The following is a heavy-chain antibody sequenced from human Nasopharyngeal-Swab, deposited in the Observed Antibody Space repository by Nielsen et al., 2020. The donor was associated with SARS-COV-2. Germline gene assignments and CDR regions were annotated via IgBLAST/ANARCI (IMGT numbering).Heavy chain of an antibody. CDR1: GYTFTSYY. J-gene: IGHJ6*02. CDR3: ARMVVLGGDGMDV. V-gene: IGHV1-46*01. D-gene: IGHD2-15*01. CDR2: INPSGGST. Sequence: ASVKVSCKASGYTFTSYYMHWARQAPGQGLEWMGIINPSGGSTSYAQKFQGRVTMTRDTSTSTVYMELSSLRSEDTAVYYCARMVVLGGDGMDVWGQGTTVTVSS.